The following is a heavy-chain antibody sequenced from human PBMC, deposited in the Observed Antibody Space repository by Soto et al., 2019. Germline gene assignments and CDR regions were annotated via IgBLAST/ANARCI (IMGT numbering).Heavy chain of an antibody. CDR2: IYYSGST. V-gene: IGHV4-30-4*01. Sequence: SETLALTCTVSGGSISSGDYYWSWIRQPPGKGLEWIGYIYYSGSTYYNPSLKSRVTISVDTSKNQFSLKLSSVTAADTAVYYCARESGDYSEPYGMDVWGQGTTVTVSS. CDR1: GGSISSGDYY. J-gene: IGHJ6*02. D-gene: IGHD4-17*01. CDR3: ARESGDYSEPYGMDV.